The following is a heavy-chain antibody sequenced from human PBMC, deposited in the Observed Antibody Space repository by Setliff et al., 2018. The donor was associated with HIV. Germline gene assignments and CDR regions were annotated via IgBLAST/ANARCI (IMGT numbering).Heavy chain of an antibody. V-gene: IGHV3-NL1*01. CDR2: ISGSGRST. CDR1: GFTFSSYG. D-gene: IGHD5-12*01. Sequence: GGSLRLSCAASGFTFSSYGMHWVRQAPGKGLEWVSHISGSGRSTYYADSVKGRFTISRDNSKNTLYLQMNSVRAEDMAVYFCAKTCSGYDWSVDYWGQGTLVTVSS. J-gene: IGHJ4*02. CDR3: AKTCSGYDWSVDY.